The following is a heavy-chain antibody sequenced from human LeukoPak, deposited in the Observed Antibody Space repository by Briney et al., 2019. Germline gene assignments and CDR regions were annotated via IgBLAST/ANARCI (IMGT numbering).Heavy chain of an antibody. CDR1: GGTFISYA. CDR2: IIPIFGTA. V-gene: IGHV1-69*13. J-gene: IGHJ6*02. D-gene: IGHD3-3*01. CDR3: ARENELRFLEWPTDYYYCGMDV. Sequence: SVKVSCKASGGTFISYAISWVRQAPGQGLEWMGGIIPIFGTANYAQKFQGRVTITADESTSTAYMELSSLRSEDTAVYYCARENELRFLEWPTDYYYCGMDVWGQGTTVTVSS.